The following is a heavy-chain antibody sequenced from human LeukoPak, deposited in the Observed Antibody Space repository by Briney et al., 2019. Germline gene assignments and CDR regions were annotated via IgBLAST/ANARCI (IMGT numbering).Heavy chain of an antibody. CDR1: GFTFSSYS. CDR3: ARELRLGYCSGGSCYYYGMDV. CDR2: ISSSSTYI. Sequence: TGGSLRLSCAASGFTFSSYSMNWVRQAPGKGLEWASSISSSSTYIYYADSVKGRFTISRDNAKNSLYLQMNSLRAEDTAVYYCARELRLGYCSGGSCYYYGMDVWGQGTTVTVSS. V-gene: IGHV3-21*01. J-gene: IGHJ6*02. D-gene: IGHD2-15*01.